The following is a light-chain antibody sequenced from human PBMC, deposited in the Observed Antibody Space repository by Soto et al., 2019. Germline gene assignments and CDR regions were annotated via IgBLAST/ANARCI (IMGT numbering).Light chain of an antibody. CDR3: SSYADSNNWV. CDR1: SSDVGDYNY. Sequence: QSALTQPPSASGSPGQSVTISCTGTSSDVGDYNYVSWYQQHPGKAPKLMIYEVSKRPSGVPDRFSGSKSGNTASLTVSGLLAEDEADYYCSSYADSNNWVFGGGTKLTVL. V-gene: IGLV2-8*01. CDR2: EVS. J-gene: IGLJ3*02.